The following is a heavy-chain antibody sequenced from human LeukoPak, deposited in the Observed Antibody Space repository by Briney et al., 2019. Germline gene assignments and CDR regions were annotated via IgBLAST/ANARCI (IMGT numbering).Heavy chain of an antibody. D-gene: IGHD5-18*01. CDR2: FDPEDGET. V-gene: IGHV1-24*01. CDR1: GKTLIELS. CDR3: ATGYSYGPRYFDY. J-gene: IGHJ4*02. Sequence: ASVKVSCKVSGKTLIELSMHWVRQAPGKGLEWMGGFDPEDGETIYGEKFQGRITMTEDTSTDTAYMELSSLRSEDTAVYYCATGYSYGPRYFDYWGQGTLVTVSS.